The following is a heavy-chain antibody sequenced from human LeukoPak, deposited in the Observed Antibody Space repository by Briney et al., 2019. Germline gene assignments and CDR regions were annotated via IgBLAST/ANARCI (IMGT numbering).Heavy chain of an antibody. Sequence: GGSLRLSCAASGFTFSSYSMNWVRQAPGKGLEWVSSISYSSSYIYYADSVKGRFTIFRDNGKKSLYLQMNSLRAEDTAVYYCARPGRADAFDIWGQGTMVTVSA. V-gene: IGHV3-21*01. CDR3: ARPGRADAFDI. J-gene: IGHJ3*02. CDR2: ISYSSSYI. CDR1: GFTFSSYS.